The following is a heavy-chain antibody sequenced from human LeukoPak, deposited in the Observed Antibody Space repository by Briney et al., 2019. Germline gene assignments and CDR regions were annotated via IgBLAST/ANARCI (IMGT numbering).Heavy chain of an antibody. CDR3: ARDGLATVVTPERAFDI. J-gene: IGHJ3*02. V-gene: IGHV4-61*01. D-gene: IGHD4-23*01. Sequence: SETLSLTCTLSGGSVSSGSYYGSWIRQPPGKGLEWIGHIYYSGSTNYNPSLKSRVTISVDTSKNQFSLKLRFVTAADTAVYYCARDGLATVVTPERAFDIWGQGTMVTVSS. CDR1: GGSVSSGSYY. CDR2: IYYSGST.